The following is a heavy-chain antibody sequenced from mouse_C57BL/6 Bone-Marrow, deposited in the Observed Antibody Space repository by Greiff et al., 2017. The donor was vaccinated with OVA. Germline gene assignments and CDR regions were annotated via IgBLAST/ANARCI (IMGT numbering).Heavy chain of an antibody. D-gene: IGHD1-1*01. V-gene: IGHV5-6*01. CDR1: GFTFSSYG. Sequence: EVHLVESGGDLVKPGGSLKLSCAASGFTFSSYGMSWVRQTPDKRLEWVATISSGGSYTYYPDSVKGRFTISRDNAKNTLYLQMSSLKSEDTAMYYCARTTVVATRRFFDYWGQGTTLTVSS. J-gene: IGHJ2*01. CDR2: ISSGGSYT. CDR3: ARTTVVATRRFFDY.